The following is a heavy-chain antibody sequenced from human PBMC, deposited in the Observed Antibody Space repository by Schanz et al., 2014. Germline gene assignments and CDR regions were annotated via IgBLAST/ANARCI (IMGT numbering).Heavy chain of an antibody. Sequence: QVQLQESGPGLVKPSETLSLTCAVSGASVSSFYWSWIRQPAGKGLEWIGHVYATGRTKYNPSLKGGVTMSVDTTQKQISLKMTSVTAADTAVYYCARDVGHYGMDVWGQGTTVTVSS. CDR2: VYATGRT. CDR1: GASVSSFY. V-gene: IGHV4-4*07. CDR3: ARDVGHYGMDV. J-gene: IGHJ6*02.